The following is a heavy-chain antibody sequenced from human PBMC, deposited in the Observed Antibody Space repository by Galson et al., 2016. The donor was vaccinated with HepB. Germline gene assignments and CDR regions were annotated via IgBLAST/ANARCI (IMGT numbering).Heavy chain of an antibody. Sequence: SLRLSCAASGFTFNRYTVHWVRQAPGKGLEWVAVISYDGSNKFYGDSVKGRFTISRDNAQNSLYLQMNRLRAEDTAVYYCARENKDWTHPKNYDFWSCYYHPVSGGMDVWGQGTTVTVSS. CDR3: ARENKDWTHPKNYDFWSCYYHPVSGGMDV. J-gene: IGHJ6*02. CDR1: GFTFNRYT. CDR2: ISYDGSNK. D-gene: IGHD3-3*01. V-gene: IGHV3-33*01.